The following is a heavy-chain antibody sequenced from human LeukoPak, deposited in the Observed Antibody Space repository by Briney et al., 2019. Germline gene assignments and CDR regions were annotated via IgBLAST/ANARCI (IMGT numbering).Heavy chain of an antibody. J-gene: IGHJ4*02. CDR3: ARAESCYCDFWIGYYCPDY. CDR2: ISAYNGNT. Sequence: ASVKVSCKASGYTFTSYGISWVRQAPGQGLEWMGWISAYNGNTNYAQKLQGRVTMTTDTSTSTAYMELRNLRSDDTAVYYCARAESCYCDFWIGYYCPDYWGQGTLVTVSS. V-gene: IGHV1-18*01. CDR1: GYTFTSYG. D-gene: IGHD3-3*01.